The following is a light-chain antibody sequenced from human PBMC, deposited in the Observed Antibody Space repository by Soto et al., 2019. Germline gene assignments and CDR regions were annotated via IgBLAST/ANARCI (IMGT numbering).Light chain of an antibody. CDR2: EVN. J-gene: IGLJ1*01. Sequence: QSALTQPPSAXXXXXXXXXXSCTGTSSDVGGYKYVSWYQQHPGKAPKLMIFEVNKRPSGVPDRFSGSKSGNTASLTVSGLQAEDEADYYCSSYAGINNLGVFGTGTKLTVL. CDR1: SSDVGGYKY. V-gene: IGLV2-8*01. CDR3: SSYAGINNLGV.